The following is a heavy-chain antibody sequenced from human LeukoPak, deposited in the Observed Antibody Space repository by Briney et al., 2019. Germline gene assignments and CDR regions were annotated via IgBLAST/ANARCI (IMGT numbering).Heavy chain of an antibody. D-gene: IGHD6-6*01. Sequence: PGGSLRLSCAASGFIFSSYSINWVRQAPGKGLEWVSSISSSSSHIYYADSVKGRFTISRDNVKNSLYLQMNSLRAEDTAVYFCARDPGYSSSSNYYFDFWGRGTLVPVSS. V-gene: IGHV3-21*01. CDR1: GFIFSSYS. CDR2: ISSSSSHI. CDR3: ARDPGYSSSSNYYFDF. J-gene: IGHJ4*02.